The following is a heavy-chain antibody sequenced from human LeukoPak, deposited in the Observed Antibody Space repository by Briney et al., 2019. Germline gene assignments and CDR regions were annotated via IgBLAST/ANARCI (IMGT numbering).Heavy chain of an antibody. CDR2: MNPNSGNT. CDR1: GYTFTSYD. J-gene: IGHJ6*03. V-gene: IGHV1-8*01. D-gene: IGHD3-9*01. Sequence: GASVKVSCKASGYTFTSYDINWVRQATGQGLEWMGWMNPNSGNTGYAQKFQGRVTMTRNTSISTAYMELSSLRSEDTAVYYCARGSQTRLRYFDWLLRLRSSYYMDVWGKGTTVTISS. CDR3: ARGSQTRLRYFDWLLRLRSSYYMDV.